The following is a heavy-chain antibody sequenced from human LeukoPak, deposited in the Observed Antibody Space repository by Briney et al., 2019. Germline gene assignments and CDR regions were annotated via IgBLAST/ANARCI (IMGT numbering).Heavy chain of an antibody. CDR1: GGSISSGGYS. CDR3: ASLEYYYGSGSYYNGAFDY. Sequence: SQTLSLTCAVSGGSISSGGYSWSWIRQPPGKGLEWIGYIYHSGSTYYNPSLKSRVTISVYRSKNQFSLKLSSVTAADTAVYYCASLEYYYGSGSYYNGAFDYWGQGTLVTVSS. CDR2: IYHSGST. J-gene: IGHJ4*02. V-gene: IGHV4-30-2*01. D-gene: IGHD3-10*01.